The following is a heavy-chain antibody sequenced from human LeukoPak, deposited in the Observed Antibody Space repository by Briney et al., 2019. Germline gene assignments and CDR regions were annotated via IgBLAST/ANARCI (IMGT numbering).Heavy chain of an antibody. D-gene: IGHD2-8*01. J-gene: IGHJ5*02. Sequence: GGSLRLSWAASGFAFRNYNMNWVRQAPGKGLEWVSSISESSSFIQYADSLKGRFAISRDNAKNSLHLQMNSLRAEDTAVYYCARQRGYCSSGVCRGWFDPWGQGTLVTVSS. CDR2: ISESSSFI. V-gene: IGHV3-21*01. CDR1: GFAFRNYN. CDR3: ARQRGYCSSGVCRGWFDP.